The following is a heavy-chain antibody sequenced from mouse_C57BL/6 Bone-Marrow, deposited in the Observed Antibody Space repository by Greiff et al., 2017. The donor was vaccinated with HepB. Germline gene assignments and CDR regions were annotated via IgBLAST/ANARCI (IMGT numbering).Heavy chain of an antibody. V-gene: IGHV14-3*01. J-gene: IGHJ1*03. CDR1: GFNIKNTY. Sequence: EVQLQQSVAELVRPGASVKLSCTASGFNIKNTYMHWVKQRPEQGLEWIGRIDPANGNTKYAPKFQGKATITADTSSKTAYLQLSSLTSEDTAIYYCARKGANYYGSSYWYFDVWGTGTTVTVSS. CDR3: ARKGANYYGSSYWYFDV. CDR2: IDPANGNT. D-gene: IGHD1-1*01.